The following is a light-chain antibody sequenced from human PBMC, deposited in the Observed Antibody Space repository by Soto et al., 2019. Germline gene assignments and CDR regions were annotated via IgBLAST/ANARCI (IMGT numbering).Light chain of an antibody. CDR1: QGISSY. J-gene: IGKJ1*01. CDR2: AAS. CDR3: QQVNNYPRA. V-gene: IGKV1-9*01. Sequence: DIQLTQSPSFLSASVGDRVTITCRASQGISSYFAWYQQKPGKAPKLLIYAASTLQSGVPSRFSGSGSGTEFTPTISSLQPEDFAIYYCQQVNNYPRAFGQGTKVEIK.